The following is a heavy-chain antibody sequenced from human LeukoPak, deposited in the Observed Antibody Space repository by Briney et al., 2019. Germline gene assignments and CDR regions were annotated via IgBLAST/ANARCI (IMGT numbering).Heavy chain of an antibody. V-gene: IGHV3-53*01. J-gene: IGHJ4*02. CDR3: ARDLGSGWNFDY. D-gene: IGHD6-19*01. CDR2: IYSGGST. CDR1: GFTVSSNY. Sequence: GGSLRLSCAASGFTVSSNYMNWVRQAPGKGLEWVSIIYSGGSTYYADSVKSRSTISRDNSKNTLYLQMNSLRAEDTAVYYCARDLGSGWNFDYWGQGTLVTVSS.